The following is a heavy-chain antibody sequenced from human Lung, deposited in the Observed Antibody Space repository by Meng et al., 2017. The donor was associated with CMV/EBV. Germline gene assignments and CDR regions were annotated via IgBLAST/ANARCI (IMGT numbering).Heavy chain of an antibody. CDR2: INWNGGST. CDR3: ARDRDPAGDAFDI. D-gene: IGHD2-2*01. Sequence: GGSXRLXCAASGFTFDDYGMSWVRQAPGKGLGWVSGINWNGGSTGYADSVKGRFTISRDNAKNSLYLQMNSLRAEDTALYYCARDRDPAGDAFDIWVQGTXVTVAS. J-gene: IGHJ3*02. CDR1: GFTFDDYG. V-gene: IGHV3-20*04.